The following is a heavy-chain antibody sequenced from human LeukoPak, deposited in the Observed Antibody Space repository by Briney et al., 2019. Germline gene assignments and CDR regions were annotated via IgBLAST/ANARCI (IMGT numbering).Heavy chain of an antibody. V-gene: IGHV4-34*01. CDR1: GGSFSGYY. Sequence: SETLSLTCAVYGGSFSGYYWSWIRQPPGKGLEWIGEINHSGSTNYNPSLKSRVTISVDTSKNQFSLKLSSVTAADTAVYYCARARTGSYSSGSTRRGWFDPWGQGTLVTVSS. CDR2: INHSGST. D-gene: IGHD6-19*01. CDR3: ARARTGSYSSGSTRRGWFDP. J-gene: IGHJ5*02.